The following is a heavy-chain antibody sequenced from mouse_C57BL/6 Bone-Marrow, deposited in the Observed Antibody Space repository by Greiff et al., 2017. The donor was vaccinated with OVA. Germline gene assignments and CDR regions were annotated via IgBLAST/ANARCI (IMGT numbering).Heavy chain of an antibody. CDR2: ILPGSGST. J-gene: IGHJ4*01. CDR3: ARGGLSTVAPYYYAKDY. Sequence: QVQLQQSGAELMKPGASVKLSCKATGYTFTGYWIEWVKQRPGHGLEWIGEILPGSGSTNYNEKFKGKATFTADTSSNTAYMQLSSLATEDSAIYYCARGGLSTVAPYYYAKDYWGQGTSVTVSS. V-gene: IGHV1-9*01. CDR1: GYTFTGYW. D-gene: IGHD1-1*01.